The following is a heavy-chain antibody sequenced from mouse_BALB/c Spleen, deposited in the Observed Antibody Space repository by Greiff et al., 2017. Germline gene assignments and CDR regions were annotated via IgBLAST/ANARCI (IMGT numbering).Heavy chain of an antibody. CDR3: ARDGKDAMDY. CDR2: ISSGSSTI. D-gene: IGHD2-1*01. J-gene: IGHJ4*01. Sequence: EVQGVESGGGLVQPGGSRKLSCAASGFTFSSFGMHWVRQAPEKGLEWVAYISSGSSTIYYADTVKGRFTISRDNPKNTLFLQMTSLRSEDTAMYYCARDGKDAMDYWGQGTSVTVSS. CDR1: GFTFSSFG. V-gene: IGHV5-17*02.